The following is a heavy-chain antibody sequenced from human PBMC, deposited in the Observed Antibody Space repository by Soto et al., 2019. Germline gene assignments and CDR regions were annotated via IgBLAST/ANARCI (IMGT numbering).Heavy chain of an antibody. V-gene: IGHV4-34*01. Sequence: PSETLSLTCAVYGGSFSGYYWSWIRQPPGKGLEWIGEINHSGSTNYNPSLKSRVTISVDTSKNQFSLKLSSVTAADTAVYYCARGRGYSWNKSLDYWGQGTLVTVSS. D-gene: IGHD1-1*01. CDR2: INHSGST. J-gene: IGHJ4*02. CDR1: GGSFSGYY. CDR3: ARGRGYSWNKSLDY.